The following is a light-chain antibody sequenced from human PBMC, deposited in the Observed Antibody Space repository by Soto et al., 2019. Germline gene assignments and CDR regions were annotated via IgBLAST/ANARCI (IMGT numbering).Light chain of an antibody. CDR3: QRRSNWPPVT. CDR2: DAS. CDR1: QSINRH. J-gene: IGKJ4*01. V-gene: IGKV3-11*01. Sequence: EIVLTQSPATLSLSPGERATLSCRASQSINRHLAWYRQKPGQAPRLLIYDASNRATGIPARFSGSGSGKDFTLTISSLEPEDFGVYYCQRRSNWPPVTFGGGTKVDIK.